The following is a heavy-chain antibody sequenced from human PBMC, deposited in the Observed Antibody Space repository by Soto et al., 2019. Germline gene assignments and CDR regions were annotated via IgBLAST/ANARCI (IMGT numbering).Heavy chain of an antibody. CDR2: IDPSDSYT. Sequence: GESLKISCKGSGYSFTSYWISWVRQMPGKGLEWMGRIDPSDSYTNYSPSSQGHVTISADKSISTAYLQWSSLKASDTAMYYCARLGDIVVVPAAWYYGMDVWGQGTTVTVSS. J-gene: IGHJ6*02. V-gene: IGHV5-10-1*01. CDR1: GYSFTSYW. D-gene: IGHD2-2*01. CDR3: ARLGDIVVVPAAWYYGMDV.